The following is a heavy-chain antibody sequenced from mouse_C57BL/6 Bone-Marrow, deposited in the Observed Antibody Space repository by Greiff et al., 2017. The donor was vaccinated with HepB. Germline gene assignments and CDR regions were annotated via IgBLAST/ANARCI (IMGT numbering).Heavy chain of an antibody. J-gene: IGHJ1*03. CDR1: GFTFTDYY. CDR3: ARSLIITTVVADWYFDV. V-gene: IGHV7-3*01. D-gene: IGHD1-1*01. CDR2: IRNKANGYTT. Sequence: DVKLVESGGGLVQPGGSLSLSCAASGFTFTDYYMSWVRQPPGKALEWLGFIRNKANGYTTEYSASVKGRFTISRDNSQSILYLQMNALRAEDSATYYCARSLIITTVVADWYFDVWGTGTTVTVSS.